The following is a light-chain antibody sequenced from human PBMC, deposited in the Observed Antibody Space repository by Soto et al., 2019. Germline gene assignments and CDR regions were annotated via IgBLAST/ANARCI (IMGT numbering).Light chain of an antibody. CDR2: DAS. CDR3: QQYGSSPRT. V-gene: IGKV3-20*01. Sequence: EIVLTQSPGTLSLSPGERGTLSCRASQSVISSYLAWYQQKPGQAPRLLIYDASSRATGIPDRFSGSGSGTVFTLTISRLEPEDFAVYYCQQYGSSPRTFGQGTKVEIK. J-gene: IGKJ1*01. CDR1: QSVISSY.